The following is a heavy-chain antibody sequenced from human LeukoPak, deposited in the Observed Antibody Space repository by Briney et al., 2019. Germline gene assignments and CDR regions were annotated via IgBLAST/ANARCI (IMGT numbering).Heavy chain of an antibody. Sequence: GGSLRLSCAASGFTFSSYSMNWVRQAPGKGLEWVSYISSSGSTIYYADSVKGRFTISRDNAKNSLYLQMNSLRAEDTAVYYCARDQKRYGSADFDYWGQGTLVTVSS. CDR2: ISSSGSTI. V-gene: IGHV3-48*04. J-gene: IGHJ4*02. CDR3: ARDQKRYGSADFDY. D-gene: IGHD3-10*01. CDR1: GFTFSSYS.